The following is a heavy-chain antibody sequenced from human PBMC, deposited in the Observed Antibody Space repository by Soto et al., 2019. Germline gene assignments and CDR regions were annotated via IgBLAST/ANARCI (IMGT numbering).Heavy chain of an antibody. D-gene: IGHD1-1*01. CDR1: GYTFSNYG. CDR3: AKSRDAYNFYFYYGMDV. Sequence: QVQLVQSGAEVKKPGASVKVSCKASGYTFSNYGMHWVRQTPGKGLEWVALILYDGSNKYYADSVKGRFTISRDNSKNTLYLQVSSLRAEDTAVYYCAKSRDAYNFYFYYGMDVWGQGTSVTVSS. J-gene: IGHJ6*02. CDR2: ILYDGSNK. V-gene: IGHV3-30*18.